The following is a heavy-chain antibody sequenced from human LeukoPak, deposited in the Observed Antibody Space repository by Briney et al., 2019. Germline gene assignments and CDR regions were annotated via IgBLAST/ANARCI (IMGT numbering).Heavy chain of an antibody. V-gene: IGHV4-34*01. CDR3: ARGSIAAAGTGWFDP. J-gene: IGHJ5*02. Sequence: SETLSLTCAAYGGSFSGYYWSWIRQPPGKGLEWIGEINHSGSTNYNPSLKSRVTISVDTSKNQFSLKLSSVTAADTAVYYCARGSIAAAGTGWFDPWGQGTLVTVSS. CDR2: INHSGST. D-gene: IGHD6-13*01. CDR1: GGSFSGYY.